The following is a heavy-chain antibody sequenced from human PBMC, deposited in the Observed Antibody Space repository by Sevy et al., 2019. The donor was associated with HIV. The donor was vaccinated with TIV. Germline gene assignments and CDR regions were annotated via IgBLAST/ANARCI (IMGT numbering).Heavy chain of an antibody. CDR2: ISYDGSNK. CDR3: ARAGDSSSWYSAGPMDV. CDR1: GFTFSSYA. J-gene: IGHJ6*03. V-gene: IGHV3-30-3*01. D-gene: IGHD6-13*01. Sequence: GGSLRLSCAASGFTFSSYAMHWVRQAPGKGLEWVAVISYDGSNKYYADSVKGRFTISRDNSKNTLYLQMNSLRAEDTAVHYCARAGDSSSWYSAGPMDVWGKGTTVTVSS.